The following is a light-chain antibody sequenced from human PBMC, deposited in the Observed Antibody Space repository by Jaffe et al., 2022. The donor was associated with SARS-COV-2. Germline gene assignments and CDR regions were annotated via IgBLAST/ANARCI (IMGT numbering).Light chain of an antibody. Sequence: DIQMTQSPSSLSASVGDRVTITCRASQSISNYLNWYQQKPGKAPKLLIYAASSFQSGVPSRFSGSGSGTDFTLTISSLQPEDFATYYCQQSHSFPLTFGGGTRVEIK. V-gene: IGKV1-39*01. CDR1: QSISNY. CDR3: QQSHSFPLT. J-gene: IGKJ4*01. CDR2: AAS.